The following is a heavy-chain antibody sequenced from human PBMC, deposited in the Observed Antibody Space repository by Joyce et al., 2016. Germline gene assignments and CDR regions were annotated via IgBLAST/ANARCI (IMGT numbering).Heavy chain of an antibody. J-gene: IGHJ4*02. D-gene: IGHD3-22*01. CDR2: IIPLLVEP. CDR1: GRTVTTST. Sequence: QAQLVQSGAELKKPGSSVKVSCRAPGRTVTTSTITWVRQAPGRGLEWMGSIIPLLVEPSYAQNFQGRITITADKSTTTAYMQLSRLRSEDTAVYYCATDYSESSTYPDSWGQGTLGTVSS. CDR3: ATDYSESSTYPDS. V-gene: IGHV1-69*02.